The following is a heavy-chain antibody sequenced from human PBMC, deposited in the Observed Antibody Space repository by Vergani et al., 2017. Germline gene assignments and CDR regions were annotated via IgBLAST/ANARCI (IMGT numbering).Heavy chain of an antibody. J-gene: IGHJ4*02. CDR3: AKGSHCSSTSCYGGIAY. CDR2: ISWNSGSI. V-gene: IGHV3-9*01. CDR1: GFTFDDYA. D-gene: IGHD2-2*01. Sequence: EVQLVESGGGLVQPGRSLRLSCAASGFTFDDYAMHWGRQGPGKGLECVSGISWNSGSIGYADSVKGRFTISRDNAKNSLYLRMNSLRAEDTALYYCAKGSHCSSTSCYGGIAYWGQGSLVTLSS.